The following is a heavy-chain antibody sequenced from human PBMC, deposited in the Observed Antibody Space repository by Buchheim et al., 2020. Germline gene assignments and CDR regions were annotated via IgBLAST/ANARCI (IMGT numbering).Heavy chain of an antibody. Sequence: QVQLQQWGAGLLKPSETLSLTCAVYGGSFSGYYWSWIRQPPGKGLEWIGEINHSGSTNYNPSLKSRVTISVDTSKNQFSLKLGSVTAADTAVYYCARARVAGIAAAGRYYYYYMDVWGKGTT. J-gene: IGHJ6*03. CDR3: ARARVAGIAAAGRYYYYYMDV. D-gene: IGHD6-13*01. CDR2: INHSGST. CDR1: GGSFSGYY. V-gene: IGHV4-34*01.